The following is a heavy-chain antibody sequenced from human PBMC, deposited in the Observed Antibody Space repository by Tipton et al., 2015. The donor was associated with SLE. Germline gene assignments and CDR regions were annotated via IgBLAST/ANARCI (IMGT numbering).Heavy chain of an antibody. D-gene: IGHD6-13*01. J-gene: IGHJ5*02. CDR3: ARHARSSSWYPPFDP. CDR2: IYTSGST. V-gene: IGHV4-61*02. Sequence: TLSLTCTVSGGSISSSSYYWGWIRQPAGKGLEWIGRIYTSGSTNYNPSLKSRVTISVDTSKNQFSLKLSSVTAADTAVYYCARHARSSSWYPPFDPWGQGTLVTVSS. CDR1: GGSISSSSYY.